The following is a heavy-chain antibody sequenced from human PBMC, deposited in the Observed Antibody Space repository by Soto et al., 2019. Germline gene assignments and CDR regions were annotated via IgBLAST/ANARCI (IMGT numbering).Heavy chain of an antibody. Sequence: SETLSLTCTVSGGSISSGGYYWSWIRQHPGKGLEWIGYIYYSGGTYYNPSLKSRVTISVDTSKKQFSLKLSSVTAADTAVYYCARTTYSSSSGVDYWGQGTLVTVS. D-gene: IGHD6-6*01. CDR1: GGSISSGGYY. V-gene: IGHV4-31*03. CDR3: ARTTYSSSSGVDY. J-gene: IGHJ4*02. CDR2: IYYSGGT.